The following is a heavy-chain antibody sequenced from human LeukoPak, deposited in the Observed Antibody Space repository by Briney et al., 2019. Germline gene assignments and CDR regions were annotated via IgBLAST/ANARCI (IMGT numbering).Heavy chain of an antibody. CDR2: INHSGST. CDR1: GGSFSGYY. CDR3: ARRKRRHYYDSSGHNWFDP. J-gene: IGHJ5*02. Sequence: SETLSLTCAVYGGSFSGYYWSWNRQPPGKGLEWIGEINHSGSTNYNPSLKSRVTISVDTSKNQFSLKLSSVTAADTAVYYCARRKRRHYYDSSGHNWFDPWGQGTLVTVSS. D-gene: IGHD3-22*01. V-gene: IGHV4-34*01.